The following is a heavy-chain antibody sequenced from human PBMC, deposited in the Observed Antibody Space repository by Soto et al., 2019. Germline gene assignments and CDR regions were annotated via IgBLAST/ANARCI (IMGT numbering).Heavy chain of an antibody. Sequence: PSETLSLTCTVSGGSIIRGGDYWIWIRQHPGKGLEWIGYIYYSGSTYYNPSLKSRVTISVDTSKNQFSLKLSSVTAADTAVYYCARVTAAADSPFDYWGQGTLVTVSS. CDR2: IYYSGST. CDR1: GGSIIRGGDY. D-gene: IGHD6-13*01. V-gene: IGHV4-31*03. J-gene: IGHJ4*02. CDR3: ARVTAAADSPFDY.